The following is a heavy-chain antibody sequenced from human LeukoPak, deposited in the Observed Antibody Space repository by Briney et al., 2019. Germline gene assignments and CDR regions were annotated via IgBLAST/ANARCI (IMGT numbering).Heavy chain of an antibody. D-gene: IGHD3-22*01. CDR3: ARRVHYYYDSSGYYYFDY. J-gene: IGHJ4*02. CDR1: GGSISSSSYY. V-gene: IGHV4-39*01. Sequence: SETLSLTCTVSGGSISSSSYYRGWIRQPPGKGLEWIGSIYYSGSTYYNPSLKSRVTISVDTSKNQFSLKLSSVTAADTAVYYCARRVHYYYDSSGYYYFDYWGQGTLVTVSS. CDR2: IYYSGST.